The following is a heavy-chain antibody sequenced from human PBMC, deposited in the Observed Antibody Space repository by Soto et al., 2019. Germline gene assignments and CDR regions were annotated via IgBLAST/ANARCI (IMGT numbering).Heavy chain of an antibody. CDR2: IYYSGST. CDR3: ARRSSSWYHPFDY. Sequence: QVQLQESGPGLVKPSETLSLTCTVSGGSVSSGSYYWSWIRQPPGKGLEWIGYIYYSGSTNYNPSLTSRVTISVDTSKNQFSLKLSSVTAADTAVYYCARRSSSWYHPFDYWGQGTLVTVSS. J-gene: IGHJ4*02. CDR1: GGSVSSGSYY. D-gene: IGHD6-13*01. V-gene: IGHV4-61*01.